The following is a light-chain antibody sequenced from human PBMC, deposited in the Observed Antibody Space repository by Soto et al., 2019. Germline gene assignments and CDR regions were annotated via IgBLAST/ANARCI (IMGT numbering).Light chain of an antibody. Sequence: QSALTQPPSASGTPGQRVTISCSGSSSNIGSNIVNWYQQFPGTAPKLHIYSNNQRPSGVPDRFSGSKSGTSASLAISGLQSEDEADYYCAAWDDSLNVVVFGGGTKLTVL. CDR2: SNN. CDR3: AAWDDSLNVVV. V-gene: IGLV1-44*01. J-gene: IGLJ2*01. CDR1: SSNIGSNI.